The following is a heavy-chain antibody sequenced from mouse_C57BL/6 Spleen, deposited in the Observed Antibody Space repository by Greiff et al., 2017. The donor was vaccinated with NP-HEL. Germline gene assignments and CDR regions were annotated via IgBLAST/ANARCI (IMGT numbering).Heavy chain of an antibody. Sequence: VQLQQSGAELVRPGASVKLSCTASGFNIKDDYMHWVKQRPEQGLEWIGWIDPENGDTEYASKFQGKATITADTSSNTAYLQLSSLTSEDTAVYYCTTSGTTVVASYYFDYWGQGTTLTVSS. V-gene: IGHV14-4*01. CDR2: IDPENGDT. D-gene: IGHD1-1*01. CDR1: GFNIKDDY. J-gene: IGHJ2*01. CDR3: TTSGTTVVASYYFDY.